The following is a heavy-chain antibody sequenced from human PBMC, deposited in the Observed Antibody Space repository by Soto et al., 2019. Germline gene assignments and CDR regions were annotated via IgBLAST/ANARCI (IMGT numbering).Heavy chain of an antibody. J-gene: IGHJ4*02. CDR2: ISSNSDTI. V-gene: IGHV3-9*02. CDR1: GFTADDYA. D-gene: IGHD4-17*01. Sequence: EVQLVESGGGLVQPGRSLRLSCVASGFTADDYAMHWVRQAPGKGLEWVSGISSNSDTIDYADSVKGRFTISRDNAKNSLLLQMNSLRPEDTALYYCAKEMKWGGMTTIHYFDSWGQGTLVTVSS. CDR3: AKEMKWGGMTTIHYFDS.